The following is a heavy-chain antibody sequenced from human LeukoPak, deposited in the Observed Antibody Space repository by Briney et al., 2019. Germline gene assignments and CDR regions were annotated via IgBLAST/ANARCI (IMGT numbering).Heavy chain of an antibody. J-gene: IGHJ3*02. CDR3: ARTHWGLPIDI. CDR2: IYTSGST. V-gene: IGHV4-4*09. Sequence: SETLSLTCAVSGGSISSYYWSWIRQPPGKGLEWIGYIYTSGSTNYNPSLKSRVTISVDTSKNQFSLKLSSVTAADTAVYYCARTHWGLPIDIWGQGTMVTVSS. CDR1: GGSISSYY. D-gene: IGHD7-27*01.